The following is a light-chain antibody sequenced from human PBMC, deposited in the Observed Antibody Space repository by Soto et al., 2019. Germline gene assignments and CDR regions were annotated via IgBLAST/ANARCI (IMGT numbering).Light chain of an antibody. V-gene: IGKV3-15*01. Sequence: EIVMTQSPATLSVSPGERATLSCRASQSVSSNLAWYQQKPGQAPRLLIYGASTRATGIPARFSGSGSGTEFTLPISSLQPEDFAVYYCQQYNNWPPWTFGQGTKVDIK. CDR1: QSVSSN. J-gene: IGKJ1*01. CDR2: GAS. CDR3: QQYNNWPPWT.